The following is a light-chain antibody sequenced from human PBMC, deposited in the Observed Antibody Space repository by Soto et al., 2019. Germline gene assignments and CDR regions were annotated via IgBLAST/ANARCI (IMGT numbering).Light chain of an antibody. CDR1: QSVSN. V-gene: IGKV3-11*01. CDR2: HSS. CDR3: QHLRNWPPLFT. Sequence: EIVLTQSPATLSLSPGDRATLPCRASQSVSNLGWYQQKPGQAPRLLIYHSSNGATGIPARFSGSGSGTDFTLPIRSLEPEDFAVYYCQHLRNWPPLFTFGPGTKVDI. J-gene: IGKJ3*01.